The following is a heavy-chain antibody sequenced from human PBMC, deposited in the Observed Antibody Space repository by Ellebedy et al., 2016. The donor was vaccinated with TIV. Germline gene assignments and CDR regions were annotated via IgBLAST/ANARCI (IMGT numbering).Heavy chain of an antibody. D-gene: IGHD5-12*01. Sequence: MPSETLSLTCTVSGGSISSYYWSWIRQPPGKGLEWIGYIYYSGSTNYNPSLKSRVTISVDTSKNQFSLKLSSVTAADTAVYYCALRDIVATTIDYWGQGTLVTVSS. CDR1: GGSISSYY. J-gene: IGHJ4*02. V-gene: IGHV4-59*08. CDR2: IYYSGST. CDR3: ALRDIVATTIDY.